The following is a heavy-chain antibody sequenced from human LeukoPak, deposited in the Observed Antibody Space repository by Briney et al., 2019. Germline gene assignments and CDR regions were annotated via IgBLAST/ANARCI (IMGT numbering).Heavy chain of an antibody. Sequence: GGSLRLSCAASGFTFSSYGMHWVRQAPGKGLEWVAVIWYDGSNKYYADSVKGRFTISRDNSKNTLYLQMNSLRAADTAVYYCARDIGTYSSSSGFDYWGQGTLVTVSS. CDR1: GFTFSSYG. CDR3: ARDIGTYSSSSGFDY. J-gene: IGHJ4*02. CDR2: IWYDGSNK. D-gene: IGHD6-6*01. V-gene: IGHV3-33*01.